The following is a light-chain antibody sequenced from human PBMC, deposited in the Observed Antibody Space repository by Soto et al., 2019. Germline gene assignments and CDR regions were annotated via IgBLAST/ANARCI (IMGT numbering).Light chain of an antibody. CDR2: DAS. J-gene: IGKJ1*01. CDR3: QQRSNWPSWT. V-gene: IGKV3-11*01. Sequence: EIVLTQSPATLSLSPGERATLSCRASQSVSSYLAWYQQKPGQAPRLLISDASNRPPGIPARFSGSGSGTDFTLTITTLEPQAFAVYCCQQRSNWPSWTFGQGTKV. CDR1: QSVSSY.